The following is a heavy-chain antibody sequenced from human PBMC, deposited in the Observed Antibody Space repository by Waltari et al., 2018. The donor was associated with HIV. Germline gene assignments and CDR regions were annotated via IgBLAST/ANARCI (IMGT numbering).Heavy chain of an antibody. CDR1: GGSISSSSYY. J-gene: IGHJ6*02. CDR3: ARRKPLGYCSGGSCPKGYYGMDV. CDR2: IYYSGST. Sequence: QLQLQESGPGLVKPSETLSLTCTVSGGSISSSSYYWGWIRQPPGKGLEWIGSIYYSGSTYYNPSLKSRVTISVDTSKNQFSLKLSSVTAADTAVYYCARRKPLGYCSGGSCPKGYYGMDVWGQGTTVTVSS. V-gene: IGHV4-39*01. D-gene: IGHD2-15*01.